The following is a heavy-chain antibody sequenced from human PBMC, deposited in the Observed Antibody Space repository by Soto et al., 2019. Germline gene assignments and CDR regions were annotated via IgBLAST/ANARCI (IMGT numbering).Heavy chain of an antibody. D-gene: IGHD3-9*01. J-gene: IGHJ4*02. Sequence: PGESLKISCKGSGYRFSSYWIGWVRQMPGKGLEWMGIIYPGDSDTRYSPSFQGQVTISADKSISTAYLQWSSLKASDTAMYYCARHGVGDILTGQPDYWGQGTLVTVSS. CDR2: IYPGDSDT. CDR1: GYRFSSYW. V-gene: IGHV5-51*01. CDR3: ARHGVGDILTGQPDY.